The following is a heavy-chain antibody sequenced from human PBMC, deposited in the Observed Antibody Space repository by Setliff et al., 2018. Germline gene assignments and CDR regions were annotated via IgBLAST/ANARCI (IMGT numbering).Heavy chain of an antibody. CDR2: NSA. D-gene: IGHD2-2*01. Sequence: ASVKVSCKTSGYTFTNFGINWVRQAPGQGLEWMGWNSAYAQKFQGRVTMTTDTPTSTAYMELRSLRSDDTAVYYCARGPPDFVVVPAAAKFNFWGQGTLVTVSS. CDR3: ARGPPDFVVVPAAAKFNF. CDR1: GYTFTNFG. V-gene: IGHV1-18*01. J-gene: IGHJ4*02.